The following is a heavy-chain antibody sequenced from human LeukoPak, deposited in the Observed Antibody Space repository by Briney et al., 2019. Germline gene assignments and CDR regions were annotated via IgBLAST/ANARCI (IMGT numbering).Heavy chain of an antibody. CDR3: ARVGSTWWSYYFDN. V-gene: IGHV3-7*05. D-gene: IGHD6-13*01. CDR1: GFTFATYW. J-gene: IGHJ4*02. Sequence: PGGSLRLSCAASGFTFATYWMTWVRQAPGKGLQWVANIKQDGSEKYYVDSVKSRFTISRDNAKNSLYLQMNSLRAEDTAVYYCARVGSTWWSYYFDNWGQGTLVTVSS. CDR2: IKQDGSEK.